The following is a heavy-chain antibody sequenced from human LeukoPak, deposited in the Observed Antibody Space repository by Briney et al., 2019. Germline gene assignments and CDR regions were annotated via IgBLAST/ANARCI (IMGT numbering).Heavy chain of an antibody. V-gene: IGHV1-8*02. D-gene: IGHD4-11*01. CDR1: GYTFTSYD. CDR2: MNPNSGNT. CDR3: ARVSGLVVTTPPADY. J-gene: IGHJ4*02. Sequence: ASVKVSCKASGYTFTSYDINWVRQATGQGLEWMGWMNPNSGNTGYAQKFQGRVTMTRDTSISTAYMELSRLRSDDTAVYYCARVSGLVVTTPPADYWGQGTLVTVSS.